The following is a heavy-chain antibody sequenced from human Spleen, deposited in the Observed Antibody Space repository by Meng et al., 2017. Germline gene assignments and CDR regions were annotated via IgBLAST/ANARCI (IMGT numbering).Heavy chain of an antibody. CDR3: ARAPVTTAAVPFDY. CDR2: ISSSGSTI. V-gene: IGHV3-48*03. Sequence: GESLKISCAASGFTFSSYEMNWVRQAPGKGLEWVSYISSSGSTIYYADSVKGRFTISRDNAKNSLYLQMNSLRAEDTAVYYCARAPVTTAAVPFDYWGQGTLVTVSS. J-gene: IGHJ4*02. CDR1: GFTFSSYE. D-gene: IGHD4-17*01.